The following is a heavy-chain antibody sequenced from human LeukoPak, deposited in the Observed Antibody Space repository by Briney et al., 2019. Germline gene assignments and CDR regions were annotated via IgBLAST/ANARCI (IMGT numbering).Heavy chain of an antibody. J-gene: IGHJ5*02. CDR2: INHSGST. CDR1: GGSFSGYY. V-gene: IGHV4-34*01. D-gene: IGHD3-3*01. CDR3: AREAAYYDFWSGYYTSENWFDP. Sequence: PSETLSLTCAVYGGSFSGYYWSWIRQPPGKGLEWIGEINHSGSTNYNPSLKSRVTISVDTSKNQFSLKLSSVTAADTAVYYCAREAAYYDFWSGYYTSENWFDPWGQGTLVTVSS.